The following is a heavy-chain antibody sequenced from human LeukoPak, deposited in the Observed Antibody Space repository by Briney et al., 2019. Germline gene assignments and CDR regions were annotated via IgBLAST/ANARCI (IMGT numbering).Heavy chain of an antibody. V-gene: IGHV4-59*08. CDR3: ATSLSYSSSSFDP. Sequence: PSETLSLTCTVSGGSISSYYWSWIRQPPGKGLEWIGYIYYSGSTNYNPSLKSRVTISVDTSKNQFSLKLSSVTAADTAVYYCATSLSYSSSSFDPWGQGTLVTVSS. CDR2: IYYSGST. CDR1: GGSISSYY. D-gene: IGHD6-13*01. J-gene: IGHJ5*02.